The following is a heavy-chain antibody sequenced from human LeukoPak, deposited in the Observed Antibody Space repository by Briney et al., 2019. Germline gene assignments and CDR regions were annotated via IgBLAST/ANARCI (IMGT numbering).Heavy chain of an antibody. CDR3: VRDHAYAFDI. Sequence: GGSLRLSCVASGLTFSYYFMNWARQAPGKGLEWISYIRSRDGTVSYADSVKGRFTISIDTAKSSLFLQMNGLSADDTAVYYCVRDHAYAFDIWGQGTMVTVSS. CDR1: GLTFSYYF. J-gene: IGHJ3*02. V-gene: IGHV3-48*01. CDR2: IRSRDGTV.